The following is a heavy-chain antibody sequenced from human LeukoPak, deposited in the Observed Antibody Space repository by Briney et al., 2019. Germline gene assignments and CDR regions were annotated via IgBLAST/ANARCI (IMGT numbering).Heavy chain of an antibody. CDR2: ISGSDGRT. V-gene: IGHV3-23*01. D-gene: IGHD6-19*01. CDR1: GFTFSSYD. J-gene: IGHJ4*02. CDR3: AKRSSGWYFDY. Sequence: LPGGSLILSCAASGFTFSSYDMSWVRQAPGKGLEWVSVISGSDGRTYYADSVKGRFTISRDNSKNTLYVQMNSPRAEDTAVYYCAKRSSGWYFDYWGQGTLVTVSS.